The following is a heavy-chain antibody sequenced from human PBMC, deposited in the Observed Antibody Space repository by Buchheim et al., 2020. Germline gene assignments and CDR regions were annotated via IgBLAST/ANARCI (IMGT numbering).Heavy chain of an antibody. CDR3: ARDRGADAPIDY. V-gene: IGHV3-33*08. D-gene: IGHD4/OR15-4a*01. Sequence: VHLVESGGGLVKPGGSLRLSCAASGFTFSNAWMSWVRQAPGKGLEWVAVVWHGGDVKDYAGFVEGRFTVSRDNSKNTLYLQLNSLRVEDTAVYYCARDRGADAPIDYWGQG. J-gene: IGHJ4*02. CDR2: VWHGGDVK. CDR1: GFTFSNAW.